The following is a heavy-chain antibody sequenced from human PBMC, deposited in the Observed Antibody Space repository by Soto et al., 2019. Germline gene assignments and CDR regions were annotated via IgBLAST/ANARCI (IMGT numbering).Heavy chain of an antibody. Sequence: QAHLVESGGGVVQPGRSLRLSCAASGFTFTSYGMHGVRQAPGTRLEWVAVISYDGGLQHYADSVKGRFTISRDNSKIMVLLQMNSLRAEDTAVYYCVSDRGYGHASVPYSWGQGTLVSVSS. CDR2: ISYDGGLQ. J-gene: IGHJ4*02. D-gene: IGHD5-18*01. CDR1: GFTFTSYG. V-gene: IGHV3-30*03. CDR3: VSDRGYGHASVPYS.